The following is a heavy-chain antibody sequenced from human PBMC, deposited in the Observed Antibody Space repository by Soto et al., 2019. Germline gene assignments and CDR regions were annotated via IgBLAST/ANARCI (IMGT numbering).Heavy chain of an antibody. CDR2: IRSKAYGGTT. J-gene: IGHJ6*02. V-gene: IGHV3-49*03. CDR3: TSNTMVKYYYYGMDV. Sequence: PGGSLRLSCTASGFTFGDYAMSWFRQAPGKGLEWVGFIRSKAYGGTTEYAASVKGRFTISRDDSKSIAYLQMNSLKTEDTAVYYCTSNTMVKYYYYGMDVWGQGTTVTVSS. D-gene: IGHD3-10*01. CDR1: GFTFGDYA.